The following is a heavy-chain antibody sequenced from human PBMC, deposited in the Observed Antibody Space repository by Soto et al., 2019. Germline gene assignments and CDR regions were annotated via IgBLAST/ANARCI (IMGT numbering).Heavy chain of an antibody. V-gene: IGHV3-30*18. J-gene: IGHJ4*02. CDR3: AKDLVGIAVAGTVAY. Sequence: GGSLRLSCAASGFTFSSYGMHWVRQAPGKGLEWVAVISYDGSNKYYADSVKGRFTISRDNSKNTLYLQMNSLRAEDTAVYYCAKDLVGIAVAGTVAYWGQGTLVTVSS. CDR2: ISYDGSNK. D-gene: IGHD6-19*01. CDR1: GFTFSSYG.